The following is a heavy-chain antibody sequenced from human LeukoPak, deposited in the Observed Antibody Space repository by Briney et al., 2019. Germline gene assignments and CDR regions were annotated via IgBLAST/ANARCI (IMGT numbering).Heavy chain of an antibody. V-gene: IGHV4-39*01. CDR1: GGSISSGSYY. Sequence: PSETLSLTCTDSGGSISSGSYYWGWIRQPPGKGLEWIGSIYYSGSTYYNPSLKSRVTISVDTPKNQFSLKLSSVTAADTAVYYCARLGDIRNFDYWGQGTLVTVSS. J-gene: IGHJ4*02. CDR3: ARLGDIRNFDY. CDR2: IYYSGST. D-gene: IGHD5-12*01.